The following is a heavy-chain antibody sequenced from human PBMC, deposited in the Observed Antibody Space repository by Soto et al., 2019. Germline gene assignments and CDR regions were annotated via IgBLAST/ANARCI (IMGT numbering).Heavy chain of an antibody. Sequence: QVQLVESGGGVVQPGTSLRLSCAASGFTFRSYGMHWVRQAPGKGLEWLVVISNDGSNKYLADSVKGRLALSRDNSRNTLYLQINSLRVEDTAVYYCGKDTLDCSGGDCPLYYYYGMDVWGQGTTVTVSS. J-gene: IGHJ6*02. D-gene: IGHD2-15*01. V-gene: IGHV3-30*18. CDR2: ISNDGSNK. CDR1: GFTFRSYG. CDR3: GKDTLDCSGGDCPLYYYYGMDV.